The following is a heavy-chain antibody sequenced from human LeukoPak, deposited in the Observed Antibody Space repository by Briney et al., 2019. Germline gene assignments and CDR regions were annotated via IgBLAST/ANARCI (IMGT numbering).Heavy chain of an antibody. CDR1: GGSISSYY. CDR3: ARPLYYDSSGWYFDL. Sequence: SETLSLTYTVSGGSISSYYWSWIRQPPGKGLEWIGYIYYSGSTNYNPSLKSRVTISVDTSKNQFSLKLSSVTAADTAVYYCARPLYYDSSGWYFDLWGRGTLVTVSS. J-gene: IGHJ2*01. V-gene: IGHV4-59*08. D-gene: IGHD3-22*01. CDR2: IYYSGST.